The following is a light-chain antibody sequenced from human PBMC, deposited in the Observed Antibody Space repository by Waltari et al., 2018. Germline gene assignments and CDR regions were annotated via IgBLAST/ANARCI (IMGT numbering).Light chain of an antibody. J-gene: IGLJ3*02. CDR1: SSNLGSNY. CDR2: RNN. CDR3: AAWDDSLSGPGV. V-gene: IGLV1-47*01. Sequence: QSVLPQPPSASGTPGQRVTISCSGSSSNLGSNYVYWYQQPPGTAPKLLIYRNNQRPSGVPDRFSGSKSGTSASLAISGLRSEDEADYYCAAWDDSLSGPGVFGGGTKLTVL.